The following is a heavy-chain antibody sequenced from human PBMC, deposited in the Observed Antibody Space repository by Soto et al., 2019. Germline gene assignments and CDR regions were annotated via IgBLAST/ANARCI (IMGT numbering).Heavy chain of an antibody. CDR1: DYIFTNYD. V-gene: IGHV1-18*01. J-gene: IGHJ4*02. CDR3: AMHYRQHYYHDGCLRYFDY. D-gene: IGHD3-22*01. Sequence: GASVKVSCKDSDYIFTNYDINWVGQGPGKGLEWMGWISAYNGSTLYPQNFQGRFSMTTDTSTSTAHMELRSLRSDDTAVYYCAMHYRQHYYHDGCLRYFDYWGQGTLVTVSS. CDR2: ISAYNGST.